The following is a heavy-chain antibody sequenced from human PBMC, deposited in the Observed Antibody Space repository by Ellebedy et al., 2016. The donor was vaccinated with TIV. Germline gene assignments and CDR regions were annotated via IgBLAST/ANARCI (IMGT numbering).Heavy chain of an antibody. CDR2: IKSKSEGGTT. V-gene: IGHV3-15*01. CDR3: TTGSITMVRGVIDD. Sequence: PGGSLRLSCAASGFTFSNAWMSWVRQAPGKGLEWVGRIKSKSEGGTTDYAAPVKGRFTISRDDSKNTLFLQMNSLKTEEPAVYYCTTGSITMVRGVIDDWGQGTLVTVSS. D-gene: IGHD3-10*01. J-gene: IGHJ4*02. CDR1: GFTFSNAW.